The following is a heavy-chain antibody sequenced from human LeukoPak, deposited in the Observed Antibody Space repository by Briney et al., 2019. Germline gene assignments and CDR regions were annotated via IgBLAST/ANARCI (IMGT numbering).Heavy chain of an antibody. V-gene: IGHV1-18*01. D-gene: IGHD3-10*01. CDR3: ARILFGGAPPPVDLDY. CDR1: GYTFSRYG. Sequence: ASVKVSCKASGYTFSRYGISWVRQAPGQRLEWMGWISANKANTNYAQKFQGRVTMTTDTSTNTAYMELRRLTSDDTALYYCARILFGGAPPPVDLDYWGQGTLVTVSS. J-gene: IGHJ4*02. CDR2: ISANKANT.